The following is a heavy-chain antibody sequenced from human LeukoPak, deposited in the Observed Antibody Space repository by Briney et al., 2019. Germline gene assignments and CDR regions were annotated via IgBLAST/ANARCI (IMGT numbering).Heavy chain of an antibody. J-gene: IGHJ6*04. CDR1: GYSISSSNW. V-gene: IGHV4-28*01. CDR2: IYYSGST. D-gene: IGHD3/OR15-3a*01. Sequence: SDTLSLTCAVSGYSISSSNWWGWIRQPPGKGLEWIGYIYYSGSTYYNPSLKSRVTMSVDTSKNQFSLKLSSVTAVDTAVYYCARNVGGGLGWGRYGMDVWGKGTTVTVSS. CDR3: ARNVGGGLGWGRYGMDV.